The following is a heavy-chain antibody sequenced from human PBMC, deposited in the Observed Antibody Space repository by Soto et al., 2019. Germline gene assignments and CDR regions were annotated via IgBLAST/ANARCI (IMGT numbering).Heavy chain of an antibody. CDR1: GFSFSYYA. Sequence: QVQLVESGGGVVQPGRSVRLSCAASGFSFSYYAMHWVRQAPGKGLEWVAVIAYDSSKKYYADSVKGRFTISRDNSKNTLYLQMNSLRDDDTAVYYCASPYCSGGSCYLTEYFQYWGQGTLVTVS. V-gene: IGHV3-30*03. D-gene: IGHD2-15*01. J-gene: IGHJ1*01. CDR3: ASPYCSGGSCYLTEYFQY. CDR2: IAYDSSKK.